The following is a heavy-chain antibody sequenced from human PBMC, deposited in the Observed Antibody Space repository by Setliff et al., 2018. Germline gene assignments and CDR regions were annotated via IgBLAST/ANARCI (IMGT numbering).Heavy chain of an antibody. Sequence: SETLSLTCAVSGYSISSGYYWGWIRQPPGKGLEWIGRIYTSGSTNYNPSLKSRVTISVDTSKNQFSLRLSSVTAADTAVYYCASMGATRDYWGQGTLVTVSS. V-gene: IGHV4-38-2*01. CDR3: ASMGATRDY. CDR1: GYSISSGYY. CDR2: IYTSGST. J-gene: IGHJ4*02. D-gene: IGHD1-26*01.